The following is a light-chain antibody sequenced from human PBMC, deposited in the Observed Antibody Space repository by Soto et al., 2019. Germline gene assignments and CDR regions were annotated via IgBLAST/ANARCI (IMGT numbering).Light chain of an antibody. V-gene: IGKV3-20*01. Sequence: EIVLTQSPGTLSFSPGERATLSCRASQSITNNYLAWYQQKAGQVPRLLLYGASTRPTGIPDRFSGSGSGTDFTLTITRLEPDDFAVYYCQHYGSSPQTFGQGTKVEIK. J-gene: IGKJ1*01. CDR2: GAS. CDR3: QHYGSSPQT. CDR1: QSITNNY.